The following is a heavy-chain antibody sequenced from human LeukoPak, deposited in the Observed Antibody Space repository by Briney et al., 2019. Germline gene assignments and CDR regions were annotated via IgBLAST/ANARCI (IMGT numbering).Heavy chain of an antibody. D-gene: IGHD2-15*01. CDR3: ARLMFFYCSGGSCYYAFDI. CDR2: IYYSGST. V-gene: IGHV4-59*08. Sequence: SETLSLTCTVSGGSISSYYWSWIRQPPGKGLEWIGYIYYSGSTNYNPSPKSRVTISVDTSKNQFSLKLSSVTAADTAVYYCARLMFFYCSGGSCYYAFDIWGQGTMVTISS. J-gene: IGHJ3*02. CDR1: GGSISSYY.